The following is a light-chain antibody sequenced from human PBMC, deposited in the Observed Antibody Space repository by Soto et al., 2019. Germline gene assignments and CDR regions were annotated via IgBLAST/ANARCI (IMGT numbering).Light chain of an antibody. V-gene: IGKV3-15*01. CDR1: QSVSTK. Sequence: EIVMTQSPATLSVSPGDRATLSCRASQSVSTKLAWYQQKRGQAPRLLIYGASIMATNIPARFSGSGSGTEFTLTISSLQSEDFAVYYCQQYNNWPPGTFGQGTKVEIK. CDR3: QQYNNWPPGT. J-gene: IGKJ1*01. CDR2: GAS.